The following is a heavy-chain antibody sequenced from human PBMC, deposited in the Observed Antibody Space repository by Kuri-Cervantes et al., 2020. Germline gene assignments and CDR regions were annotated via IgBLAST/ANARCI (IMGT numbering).Heavy chain of an antibody. CDR2: IVVGSGNT. V-gene: IGHV1-58*01. Sequence: SVKVSCKASGFTFTSSAVQWVRQARGQRLEWIGWIVVGSGNTNYAQKFQERVTITRDMSTSTAYMELSSLRSEDTAVYYCARELRYGSGTRTKNGMDVWGQGTTVTVSS. CDR3: ARELRYGSGTRTKNGMDV. D-gene: IGHD3-10*01. J-gene: IGHJ6*02. CDR1: GFTFTSSA.